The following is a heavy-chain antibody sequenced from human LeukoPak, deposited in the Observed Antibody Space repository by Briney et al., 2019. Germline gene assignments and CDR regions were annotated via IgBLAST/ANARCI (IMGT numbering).Heavy chain of an antibody. Sequence: PSETLSLTCAVYGGSFSGYYWSWIRQPPGKGLEWIGEINHSGSTNYNPSLKSRVTISVDTSKNQFSLKLSFVTAADTAVYYCARGLDTVRFPREDVWGQGTTVTVSS. J-gene: IGHJ6*02. D-gene: IGHD3-3*01. CDR2: INHSGST. CDR1: GGSFSGYY. CDR3: ARGLDTVRFPREDV. V-gene: IGHV4-34*01.